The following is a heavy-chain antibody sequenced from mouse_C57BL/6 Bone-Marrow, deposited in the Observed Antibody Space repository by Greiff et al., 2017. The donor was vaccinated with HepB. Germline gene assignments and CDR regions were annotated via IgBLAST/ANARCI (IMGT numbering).Heavy chain of an antibody. Sequence: EVKLVESGGGLVQPGGSLKLSCAASGFTFSDYYMYWVRKTPEKRLEWVAYISNGGGSTYSPDTVKGRFTISRDNAKNTLYLQMRRLKSEDTAMYYCARPGDRDYAMDYWGQGTSVTVSS. V-gene: IGHV5-12*01. CDR1: GFTFSDYY. CDR3: ARPGDRDYAMDY. CDR2: ISNGGGST. D-gene: IGHD3-1*01. J-gene: IGHJ4*01.